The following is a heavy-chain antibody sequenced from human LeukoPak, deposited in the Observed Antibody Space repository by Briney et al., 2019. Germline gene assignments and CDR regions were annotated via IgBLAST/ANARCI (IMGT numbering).Heavy chain of an antibody. V-gene: IGHV3-9*01. CDR1: GFTFDDYA. D-gene: IGHD1-26*01. CDR2: ISWNSGSI. Sequence: GRSLRLSCAASGFTFDDYAMHWVRQAPGKGLEWVSGISWNSGSIGYADSVKGRFTISRDNAKNSLYLQMNSLSAEDTALYYCAKDISGSYFQTQTHWGQGTLVTVSS. J-gene: IGHJ4*02. CDR3: AKDISGSYFQTQTH.